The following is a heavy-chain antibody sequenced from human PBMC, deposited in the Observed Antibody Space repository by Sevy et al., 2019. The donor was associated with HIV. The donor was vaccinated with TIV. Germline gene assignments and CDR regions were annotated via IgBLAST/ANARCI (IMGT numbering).Heavy chain of an antibody. V-gene: IGHV4-38-2*01. CDR1: GYSISSGYY. J-gene: IGHJ4*02. CDR2: IYHRGST. D-gene: IGHD6-6*01. CDR3: ARPGRSSSSFYFDY. Sequence: SETLSLTCAVSGYSISSGYYWGWIRQPPGKGLEWIGSIYHRGSTYYNPSPKSRVTISVDTSKNQFSLKLSSVTAADTAVYYCARPGRSSSSFYFDYWGQGTLVTVSS.